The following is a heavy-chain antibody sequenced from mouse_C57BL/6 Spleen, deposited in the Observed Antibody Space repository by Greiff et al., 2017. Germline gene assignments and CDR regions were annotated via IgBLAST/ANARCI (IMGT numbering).Heavy chain of an antibody. CDR2: IYPGSGNT. J-gene: IGHJ4*01. Sequence: VQLQQSGPELVKPGASVKISCKASGYSFTSYYIHWVKQRPGQGLEWIGWIYPGSGNTKYNEKFKGKATLTADTSSSTAYMQLSSLTSEDSAVYYCARGYDGTYYYYAMDYWGQGTSVTVSS. V-gene: IGHV1-66*01. CDR1: GYSFTSYY. D-gene: IGHD2-2*01. CDR3: ARGYDGTYYYYAMDY.